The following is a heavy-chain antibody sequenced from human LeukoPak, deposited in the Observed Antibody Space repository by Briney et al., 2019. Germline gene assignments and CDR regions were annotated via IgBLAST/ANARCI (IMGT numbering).Heavy chain of an antibody. CDR2: IYNSGSA. J-gene: IGHJ2*01. D-gene: IGHD6-19*01. V-gene: IGHV4-59*01. CDR3: ARAPVTGHWYFDL. CDR1: GGSITAYH. Sequence: NPSETLSLTCSVSGGSITAYHGSCLRQPPGKGLEWIGYIYNSGSANYKPSLKSRLTISVDTSKNHFSLKLNSVTAAPKAVYSCARAPVTGHWYFDLWGRGTLVTVSS.